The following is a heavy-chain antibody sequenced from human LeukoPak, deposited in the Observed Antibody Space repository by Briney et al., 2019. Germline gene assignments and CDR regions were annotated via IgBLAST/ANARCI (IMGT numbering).Heavy chain of an antibody. CDR2: ISYDGTYK. D-gene: IGHD3-10*01. CDR3: AKVKVRWDDFGGFDY. J-gene: IGHJ4*02. CDR1: GFTFSSSG. V-gene: IGHV3-30*18. Sequence: PGGSLRLSCAASGFTFSSSGMHWVRQAPGKGLEWVAVISYDGTYKYYADSVKGRFTISRDDSKNTLYLQMNSLIIEDTAVYYCAKVKVRWDDFGGFDYWGQGTLVTVSS.